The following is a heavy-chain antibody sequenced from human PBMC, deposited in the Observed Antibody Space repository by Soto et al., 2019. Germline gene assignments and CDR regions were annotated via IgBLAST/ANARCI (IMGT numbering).Heavy chain of an antibody. CDR3: AKAHYGDYGYGMDV. Sequence: TLSLTCTVSGDSISSVGYSWSWIRQPPGKGLEWIGYIYHSGTTYYNPSLKSRVTISVDRSKNQFSLKLSSVTAADTAVYYCAKAHYGDYGYGMDVWGKGTTVTVSS. D-gene: IGHD4-17*01. CDR1: GDSISSVGYS. J-gene: IGHJ6*04. V-gene: IGHV4-30-2*01. CDR2: IYHSGTT.